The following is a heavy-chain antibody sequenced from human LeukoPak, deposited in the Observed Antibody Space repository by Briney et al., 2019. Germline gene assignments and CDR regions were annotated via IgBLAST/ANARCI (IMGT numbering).Heavy chain of an antibody. V-gene: IGHV3-30*18. CDR2: ISYDGSNK. Sequence: PGGSLRLSRAASGFTFSSYGMHWVRQAPGKGLEWVAVISYDGSNKYYADSVKGRFTISRDNSKNTLYLQMNSLRAEDTAVYYCAKDREIGPSGSYYYYYGMDVWGQGTTVTVSS. J-gene: IGHJ6*02. CDR1: GFTFSSYG. D-gene: IGHD1-26*01. CDR3: AKDREIGPSGSYYYYYGMDV.